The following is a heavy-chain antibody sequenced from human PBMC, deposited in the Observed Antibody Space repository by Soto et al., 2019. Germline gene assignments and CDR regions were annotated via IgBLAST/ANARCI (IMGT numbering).Heavy chain of an antibody. CDR2: ISVYNGNT. CDR3: ARNSLRRTDAFDI. CDR1: GYTFFNYG. Sequence: GASVKVSCKASGYTFFNYGVTWVRQAPGQGLEWMGWISVYNGNTNYAQKLQGRVTLTTDISTSTAYMELRSLTSDETAVYYCARNSLRRTDAFDIWGQGTMVTVS. J-gene: IGHJ3*02. D-gene: IGHD2-21*01. V-gene: IGHV1-18*01.